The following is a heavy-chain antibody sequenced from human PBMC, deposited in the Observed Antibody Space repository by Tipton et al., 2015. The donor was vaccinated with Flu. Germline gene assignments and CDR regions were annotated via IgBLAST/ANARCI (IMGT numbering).Heavy chain of an antibody. CDR2: IYHYGST. CDR3: ATDYYGSGSYYDIDY. J-gene: IGHJ4*02. V-gene: IGHV4-38-2*02. CDR1: GHSISSGYC. D-gene: IGHD3-10*01. Sequence: TLSLTCTVSGHSISSGYCWGWIRQPPGKGLEWIGSIYHYGSTYYSPSLKSRVSISLDKSENQFSLRLSSVTAADTAIYYCATDYYGSGSYYDIDYWGQGTLVTVSS.